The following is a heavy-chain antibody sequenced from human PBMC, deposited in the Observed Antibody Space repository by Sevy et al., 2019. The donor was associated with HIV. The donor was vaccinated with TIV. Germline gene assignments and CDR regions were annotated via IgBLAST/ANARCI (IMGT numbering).Heavy chain of an antibody. CDR2: IYYNGYI. CDR3: AGENAWGRGYS. Sequence: SETLSLTCTVSARSITSLYWNWIRQPPEKGLEWIANIYYNGYINYNPSLKSRVTLSLDTSKNQFSLRRRSVTAADTAMDYCAGENAWGRGYSWGQGTLVTVSS. J-gene: IGHJ4*02. CDR1: ARSITSLY. V-gene: IGHV4-59*08. D-gene: IGHD1-26*01.